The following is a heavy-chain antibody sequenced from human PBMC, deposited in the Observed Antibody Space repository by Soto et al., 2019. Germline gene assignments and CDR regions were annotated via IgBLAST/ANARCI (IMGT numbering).Heavy chain of an antibody. Sequence: SETLSLTCTVSGGSISTYYWTWIRQPPWKGLEWIGYIYYTGNTYYNPSLKSRVTISVDTSKNQFSLKLSSVTAADTAVYYCARKPMNTHAFDIWGQGTMVTVS. CDR2: IYYTGNT. CDR1: GGSISTYY. V-gene: IGHV4-59*01. CDR3: ARKPMNTHAFDI. J-gene: IGHJ3*02.